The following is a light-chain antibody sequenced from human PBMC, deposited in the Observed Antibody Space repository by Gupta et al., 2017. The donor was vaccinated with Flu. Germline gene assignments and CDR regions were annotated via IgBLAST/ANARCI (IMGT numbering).Light chain of an antibody. CDR1: QSVIGN. V-gene: IGKV3-11*01. J-gene: IGKJ5*01. CDR2: DAS. CDR3: QQRVVWPPIT. Sequence: ATLAVSTRQRVTRSCRASQSVIGNIAWYQQKRGQSPTRLIYDASTRASGIQARFSSSGSGTDFTLTINAIELEEFAGYYCQQRVVWPPITFGQGTRLDIK.